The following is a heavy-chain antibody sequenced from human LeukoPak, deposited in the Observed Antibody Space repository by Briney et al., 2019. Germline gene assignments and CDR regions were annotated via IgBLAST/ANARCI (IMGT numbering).Heavy chain of an antibody. CDR3: ARDKNDYARGWFDP. D-gene: IGHD3-16*01. CDR1: GFTFSDYY. J-gene: IGHJ5*02. Sequence: GGSLRLSCAASGFTFSDYYMSWIRQAPGKGLEWVSYISSSVSTIYYADSVKGRFTISRDNAKNSLYLQMNSLRAEDTAVYYCARDKNDYARGWFDPWGQGTLVTVSS. V-gene: IGHV3-11*01. CDR2: ISSSVSTI.